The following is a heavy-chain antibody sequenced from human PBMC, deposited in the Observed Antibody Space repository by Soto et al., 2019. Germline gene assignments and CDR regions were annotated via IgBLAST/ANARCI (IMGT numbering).Heavy chain of an antibody. CDR1: GYTFTSYA. D-gene: IGHD4-17*01. CDR2: INPSGGST. Sequence: GASVKVSCKASGYTFTSYAMNWVRQAPGQGLEWMGIINPSGGSTSYAQKFQGRVTITADESTSTAYMELSSLRSEDTAVYYCARGGATVTTLTLVSWGQGTLVTSPQ. V-gene: IGHV1-46*01. J-gene: IGHJ4*02. CDR3: ARGGATVTTLTLVS.